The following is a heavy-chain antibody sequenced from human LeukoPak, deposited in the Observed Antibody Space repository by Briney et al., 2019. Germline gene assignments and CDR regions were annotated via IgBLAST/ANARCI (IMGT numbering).Heavy chain of an antibody. V-gene: IGHV1-2*02. J-gene: IGHJ4*02. CDR1: GYTFTDYY. CDR2: INPNSGET. D-gene: IGHD4-11*01. CDR3: ARDRDYSNTERGFDY. Sequence: ASVKVSCKTSGYTFTDYYIHWVRQAPGQGLEWMGWINPNSGETKSAQNFQGRVTMTGDTSISTACMELSRVTSDDTAVYYCARDRDYSNTERGFDYWGQGALVTVSS.